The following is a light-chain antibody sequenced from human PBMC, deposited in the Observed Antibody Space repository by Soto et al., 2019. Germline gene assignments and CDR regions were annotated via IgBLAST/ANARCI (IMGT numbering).Light chain of an antibody. Sequence: VVMTQSPLSLSVTLGQPASISCRSSQGRIYDDGYTYLNWFHQRPGQSPRRLIYMVSKRDSGVPDRFSGSGSGTEFTLTISSLQSEDFAIYYCQQYHYWPYTLGQGTRLEIK. V-gene: IGKV2-30*01. J-gene: IGKJ5*01. CDR3: QQYHYWPYT. CDR2: MVS. CDR1: QGRIYDDGYTY.